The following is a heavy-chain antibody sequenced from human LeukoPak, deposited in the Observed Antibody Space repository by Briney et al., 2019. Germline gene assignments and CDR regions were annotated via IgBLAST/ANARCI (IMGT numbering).Heavy chain of an antibody. CDR1: GGSISSSSYY. Sequence: PSETLSLTGTVSGGSISSSSYYWGWIRQPPGKGLEWIGSIYYSGSTYYNPSLKSRVTISVDTSKNQFSLKLSSVTAADTAVYYCARRPGLRGTVTTPDYWGQGTLVTVSS. J-gene: IGHJ4*02. CDR3: ARRPGLRGTVTTPDY. D-gene: IGHD4-11*01. CDR2: IYYSGST. V-gene: IGHV4-39*01.